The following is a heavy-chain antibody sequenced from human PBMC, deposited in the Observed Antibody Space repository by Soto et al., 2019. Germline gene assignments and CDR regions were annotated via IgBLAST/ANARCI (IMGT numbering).Heavy chain of an antibody. Sequence: SETLSLTCTVSGGSISDYYWSWIRQAPGKSLEWIGYIYYSGSTNYNPSVRSRVTISLDMSKNQFSLKLSSVTAADTAVYYCARCKGPYYYKYMDVWGRGTTVTVSS. CDR2: IYYSGST. J-gene: IGHJ6*03. CDR1: GGSISDYY. CDR3: ARCKGPYYYKYMDV. V-gene: IGHV4-59*08.